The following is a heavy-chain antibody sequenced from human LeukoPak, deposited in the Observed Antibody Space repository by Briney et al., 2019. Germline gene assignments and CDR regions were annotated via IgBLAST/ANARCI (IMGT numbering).Heavy chain of an antibody. J-gene: IGHJ5*02. Sequence: PSETLSLTCSVSGGSISSSSYYWGWLRQPPGKGLEWIGSIYYSGSTNYNPSLKSRVTISVDTSKNQFSLKLSSVTAADTAVYYCARWIQIPYNWFDPWGQGTLVTVSS. CDR1: GGSISSSSYY. CDR2: IYYSGST. CDR3: ARWIQIPYNWFDP. V-gene: IGHV4-39*07. D-gene: IGHD5-18*01.